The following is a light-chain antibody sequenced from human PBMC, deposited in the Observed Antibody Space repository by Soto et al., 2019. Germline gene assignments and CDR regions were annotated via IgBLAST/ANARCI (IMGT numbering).Light chain of an antibody. CDR2: GAS. Sequence: EIVMTQSPATLSVSPGARATLSCRASQSVSSSLAWYQQKPGQAPRLLIYGASTRATGISARFSGSGSGTEFTLTISSLQSEDFAVYYCQQYNNWPPYTFGQGTKLEIK. J-gene: IGKJ2*01. CDR1: QSVSSS. CDR3: QQYNNWPPYT. V-gene: IGKV3-15*01.